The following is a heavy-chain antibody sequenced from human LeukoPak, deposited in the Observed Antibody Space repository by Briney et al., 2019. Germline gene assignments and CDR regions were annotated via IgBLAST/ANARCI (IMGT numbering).Heavy chain of an antibody. J-gene: IGHJ4*02. CDR3: ASHRGPDYYGSGSYYNAYFDY. CDR1: GFTFSSYS. V-gene: IGHV3-21*01. CDR2: ISSSSSYI. Sequence: GGSLRLSCAASGFTFSSYSMNWVRQAPGKGLEWVPSISSSSSYIYYADSVKGRFTTSRDNAKNSLYLQMNSLRAEDTAVYYCASHRGPDYYGSGSYYNAYFDYWGQGTLVTVSS. D-gene: IGHD3-10*01.